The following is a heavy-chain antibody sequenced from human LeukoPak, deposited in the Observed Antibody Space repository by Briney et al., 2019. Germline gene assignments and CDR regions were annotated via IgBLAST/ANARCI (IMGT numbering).Heavy chain of an antibody. CDR2: IYYSGST. V-gene: IGHV4-59*01. J-gene: IGHJ5*02. CDR1: GGSISSYY. D-gene: IGHD3-10*01. CDR3: ARVRPVGDWFDP. Sequence: PSETLSLTCTVSGGSISSYYWSWIRQPPGKGLEWIGYIYYSGSTNYNPSLKSRVTISVDTSKNQFSLKLSSVTAADTAVYYCARVRPVGDWFDPWGQGTLVTVSS.